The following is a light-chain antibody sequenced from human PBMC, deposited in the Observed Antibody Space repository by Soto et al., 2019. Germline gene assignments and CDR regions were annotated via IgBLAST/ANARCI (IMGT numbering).Light chain of an antibody. CDR1: SSDVGAYNY. Sequence: QSVLTQPASVSGPPGQSITISCTGTSSDVGAYNYVSWYQQHPGKAPKLMIYEVSNRPSGVSNRFSGSKSGNTASLTISGLQAEDEADYYCSSYTGSTNYVFGTGTKVTVL. V-gene: IGLV2-14*01. CDR2: EVS. J-gene: IGLJ1*01. CDR3: SSYTGSTNYV.